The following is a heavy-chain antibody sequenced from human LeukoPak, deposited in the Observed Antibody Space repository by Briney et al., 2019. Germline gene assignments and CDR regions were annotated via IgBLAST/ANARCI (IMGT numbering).Heavy chain of an antibody. CDR3: AREGTARYYHGMDV. CDR2: IYYSGST. D-gene: IGHD6-6*01. Sequence: PSETLSLTCIVSGGSMSSYYWSWIRQPPGKGLEWIGYIYYSGSTNYNPSLKSRVTISVDTSKNQFSLKVSSVTAADTAVYYCAREGTARYYHGMDVWGQGITVTVSS. V-gene: IGHV4-59*01. J-gene: IGHJ6*02. CDR1: GGSMSSYY.